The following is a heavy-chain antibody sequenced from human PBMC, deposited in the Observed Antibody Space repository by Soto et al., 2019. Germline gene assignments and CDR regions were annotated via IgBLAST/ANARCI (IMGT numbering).Heavy chain of an antibody. CDR2: MSYDESDT. Sequence: GGSLRLSCVGSGFIFSNNGMHWVRQTPGKGLEWVAFMSYDESDTFYADSVKGRFTISRDKSKNTLFLHMSNLRAEDTAMYYCTSVRVAYSALDHWGQGTLVTVSS. CDR1: GFIFSNNG. V-gene: IGHV3-30*03. D-gene: IGHD3-10*02. J-gene: IGHJ4*02. CDR3: TSVRVAYSALDH.